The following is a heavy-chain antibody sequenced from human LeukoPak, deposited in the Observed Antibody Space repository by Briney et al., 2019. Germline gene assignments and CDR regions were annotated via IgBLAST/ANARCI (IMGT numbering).Heavy chain of an antibody. V-gene: IGHV3-21*01. Sequence: PGGSLRLSCAASGFTFSSYSMNWVRQAPGKGLEWVSSISSSSGFIYYADSVRGRFTISRDNAKNSLYLQMNSLRAEDTAVYYCARGTVTTDYWGQGALVAVSS. J-gene: IGHJ4*02. CDR3: ARGTVTTDY. CDR1: GFTFSSYS. D-gene: IGHD4-17*01. CDR2: ISSSSGFI.